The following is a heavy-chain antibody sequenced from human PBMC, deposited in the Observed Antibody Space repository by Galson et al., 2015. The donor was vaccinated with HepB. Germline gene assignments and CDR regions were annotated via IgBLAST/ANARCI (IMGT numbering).Heavy chain of an antibody. CDR3: ARALGAGRWFRLDY. CDR1: GITFSTYG. Sequence: SLRLSCAASGITFSTYGMNWVRQAPGKGLEWVSYISSSSSTIYYAGPVKGRFTISRDNAKNSLHLQMSSLRVEDTAVYYCARALGAGRWFRLDYWGQGTLVTVSS. V-gene: IGHV3-48*01. CDR2: ISSSSSTI. J-gene: IGHJ4*02. D-gene: IGHD1-26*01.